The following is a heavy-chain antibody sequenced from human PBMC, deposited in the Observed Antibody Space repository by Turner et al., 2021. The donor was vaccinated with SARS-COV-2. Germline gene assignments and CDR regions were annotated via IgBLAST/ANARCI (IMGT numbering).Heavy chain of an antibody. V-gene: IGHV1-46*01. CDR2: IHPSDGRT. Sequence: QVQLVQSGAEVKQHGASVKLSCKASGYNFTTYYIHWVRQAPGQGLEWMGIIHPSDGRTDYPQRFQGRVTMTRDTSTSTVHMGLSSLISEDTAVYYCATVVGAVWGQGTLVIVSS. CDR1: GYNFTTYY. D-gene: IGHD6-6*01. CDR3: ATVVGAV. J-gene: IGHJ4*02.